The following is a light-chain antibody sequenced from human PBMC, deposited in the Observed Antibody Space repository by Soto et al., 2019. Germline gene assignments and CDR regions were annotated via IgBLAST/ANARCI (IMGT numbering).Light chain of an antibody. CDR2: EVS. CDR1: SSDVGSYNR. Sequence: QSALTQPPSVSGSPGQSVTISCTGTSSDVGSYNRVSWYQQPPGTAPKLMIYEVSNRPSGVPDRFSGSKSGNTASLTISGLQAEDEADYYCSSYTGSNTVVFGGGTKLTVL. V-gene: IGLV2-18*02. CDR3: SSYTGSNTVV. J-gene: IGLJ2*01.